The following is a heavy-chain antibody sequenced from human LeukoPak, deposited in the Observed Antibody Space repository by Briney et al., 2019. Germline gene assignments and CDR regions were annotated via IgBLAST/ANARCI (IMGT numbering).Heavy chain of an antibody. CDR1: GGSFSGYY. D-gene: IGHD1-26*01. J-gene: IGHJ3*02. CDR3: ARRDSGSSSRAFDI. Sequence: SETLSLTCAVYGGSFSGYYWSWIRQPAGKGLEWIGRFYTSGSTNYNPSLKSRVTVSVDTSKNQISLKLSSVTAADTAVYYCARRDSGSSSRAFDIWGQGTMVTVSS. V-gene: IGHV4-59*10. CDR2: FYTSGST.